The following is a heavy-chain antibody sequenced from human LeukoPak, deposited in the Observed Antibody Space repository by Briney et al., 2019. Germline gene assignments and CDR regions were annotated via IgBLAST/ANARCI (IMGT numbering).Heavy chain of an antibody. D-gene: IGHD3-3*01. CDR3: ASNDFWSGYPSLDY. V-gene: IGHV1-2*02. CDR2: INPNSGDT. CDR1: GYTFTGYY. J-gene: IGHJ4*02. Sequence: ASAKVSCKASGYTFTGYYIHWMRQAPGQGLEWMGWINPNSGDTNYAQKFQGRVTLTRDTSISTAYMVLHRLRSDDTAVYYCASNDFWSGYPSLDYWGQGTLVTVSS.